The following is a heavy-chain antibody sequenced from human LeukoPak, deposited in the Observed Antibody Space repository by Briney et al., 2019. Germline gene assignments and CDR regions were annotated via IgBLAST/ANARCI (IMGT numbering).Heavy chain of an antibody. Sequence: SETLSLTCTVSGGSITSGDYYWSWIRQPPGKGLEWIGYIYYSGSTYYNPSLKSRITISVDTSKNQFSLKLPSVTAADTAVYYCARVGAYTSPLNAFDIWGQGTMVTLSS. CDR2: IYYSGST. CDR3: ARVGAYTSPLNAFDI. D-gene: IGHD1-26*01. V-gene: IGHV4-30-4*08. CDR1: GGSITSGDYY. J-gene: IGHJ3*02.